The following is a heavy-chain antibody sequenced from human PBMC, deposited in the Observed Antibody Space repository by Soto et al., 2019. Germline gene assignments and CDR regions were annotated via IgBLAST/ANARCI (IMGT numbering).Heavy chain of an antibody. Sequence: SETLSLTCTVSGGSISSYYWSWIRQPPGKGLEWIGYIYYSGSTNYNPSLKSRVTISVDTSKNQFSLKLSSVTAADTAVYYCARSRPRGHFDYWGQGTLVTVSS. CDR3: ARSRPRGHFDY. D-gene: IGHD3-16*01. CDR2: IYYSGST. J-gene: IGHJ4*02. CDR1: GGSISSYY. V-gene: IGHV4-59*08.